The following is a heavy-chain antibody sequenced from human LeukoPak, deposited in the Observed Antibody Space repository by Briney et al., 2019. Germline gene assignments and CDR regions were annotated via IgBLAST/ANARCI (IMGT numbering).Heavy chain of an antibody. J-gene: IGHJ4*02. CDR1: GFTFSSYG. D-gene: IGHD3-3*01. V-gene: IGHV3-30*02. Sequence: GGSLRLSCAPSGFTFSSYGMHWVRQAPGKGLEWVAFIRYDGSNKYYADSVKGRFTISRDNSKNTLYLQMNSLRAEDTAVYYCAKDLGVVITLPGYWGQGTLVTVSS. CDR2: IRYDGSNK. CDR3: AKDLGVVITLPGY.